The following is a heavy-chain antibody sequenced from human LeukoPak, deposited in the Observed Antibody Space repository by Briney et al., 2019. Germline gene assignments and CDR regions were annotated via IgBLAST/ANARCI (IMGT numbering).Heavy chain of an antibody. CDR1: GFTFSSYA. J-gene: IGHJ4*02. CDR2: ISGSGGST. Sequence: GGSLRLSCAASGFTFSSYAMSWVRQAPGKGLECVSAISGSGGSTYYADSVKGRFTISRDNSKNTLYLQMNSLRAEDTAVYYCAKDIIVVVVAANLGGDYWGQGTLVTVSS. D-gene: IGHD2-15*01. V-gene: IGHV3-23*01. CDR3: AKDIIVVVVAANLGGDY.